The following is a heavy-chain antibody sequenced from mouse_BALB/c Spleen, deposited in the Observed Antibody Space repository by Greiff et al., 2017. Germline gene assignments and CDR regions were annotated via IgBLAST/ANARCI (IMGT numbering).Heavy chain of an antibody. Sequence: VKLMESGAELVKPGASVKLSCKASGYTFTSYYMYWVTQRPGQGLEWIGEINPSNGGTNFNEKFKSKATLTVDKSSSTAYMQLSSLTSEDSAVYYCTKGHYYGSPWFAYWGQGTLVTVAA. D-gene: IGHD1-1*01. CDR2: INPSNGGT. J-gene: IGHJ3*01. CDR1: GYTFTSYY. CDR3: TKGHYYGSPWFAY. V-gene: IGHV1S81*02.